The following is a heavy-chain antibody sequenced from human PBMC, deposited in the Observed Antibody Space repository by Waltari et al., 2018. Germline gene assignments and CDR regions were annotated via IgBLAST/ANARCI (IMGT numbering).Heavy chain of an antibody. V-gene: IGHV4-34*01. CDR1: GGSFSGYY. CDR2: INHSGST. CDR3: ARGRGYSGGYMDV. D-gene: IGHD5-18*01. J-gene: IGHJ6*03. Sequence: QVQLQQWGAGLLKPSETLSLTCAVYGGSFSGYYWSWIRQPPGKGLEWIGEINHSGSTHYNPSLKSRGTISVDTSKNQFSLKLSSVTAADTAVYYCARGRGYSGGYMDVWGKGTTVTVSS.